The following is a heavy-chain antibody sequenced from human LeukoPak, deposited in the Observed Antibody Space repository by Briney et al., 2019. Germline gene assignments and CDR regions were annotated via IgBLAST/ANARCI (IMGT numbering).Heavy chain of an antibody. CDR1: GFTFSSYA. V-gene: IGHV3-30-3*01. Sequence: GGSLRLSCAASGFTFSSYAMHWVRQAPGKGLEWVAVISYDGSNKYYADHVKGRFTISRDNSKNTLYLQMNSLRAEDTAVYYCAREDYGGNWFDYWGQGTLVTVSS. CDR3: AREDYGGNWFDY. D-gene: IGHD4-23*01. J-gene: IGHJ4*02. CDR2: ISYDGSNK.